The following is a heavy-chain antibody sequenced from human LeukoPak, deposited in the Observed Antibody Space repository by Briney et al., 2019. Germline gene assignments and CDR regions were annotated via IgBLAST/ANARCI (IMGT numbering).Heavy chain of an antibody. CDR3: ATLYGDYPD. CDR2: ISAGNGNT. CDR1: GYTFTSYA. D-gene: IGHD4-17*01. V-gene: IGHV1-3*01. J-gene: IGHJ4*02. Sequence: ASVKVSCKASGYTFTSYAIHWVRQAPGQRLEWMGWISAGNGNTKYSQNFQGRVTFISNTSATTAYMELSSLRSEDTAVYYCATLYGDYPDWGQGTLDTVSS.